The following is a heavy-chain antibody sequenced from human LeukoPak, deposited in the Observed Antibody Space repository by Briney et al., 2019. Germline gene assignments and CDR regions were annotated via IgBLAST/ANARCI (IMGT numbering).Heavy chain of an antibody. V-gene: IGHV3-66*02. Sequence: GGSLRLSCAASGFTVSNNYMSWVRQAPGKGLEWVSVIYSGGYTYYADSVKGRFTISRDNSRNKLYLEMNSLKPDDTALYYCAKAPGRYSGSTTWFDLWGQGTLVTVSS. J-gene: IGHJ5*02. CDR1: GFTVSNNY. CDR3: AKAPGRYSGSTTWFDL. CDR2: IYSGGYT. D-gene: IGHD2/OR15-2a*01.